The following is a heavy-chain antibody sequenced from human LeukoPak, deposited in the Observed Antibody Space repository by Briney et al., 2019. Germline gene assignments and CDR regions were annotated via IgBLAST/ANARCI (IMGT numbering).Heavy chain of an antibody. D-gene: IGHD6-6*01. CDR2: IIPILGIA. V-gene: IGHV1-69*04. CDR3: AREAIAARPSWFDP. CDR1: GGTFSSYT. Sequence: PVKVSCKASGGTFSSYTISWVRQAPGQGLEWMGRIIPILGIANYAQKFQGRVTITADKSTSTAYMELSSLRSEDTAVYYCAREAIAARPSWFDPWGQGTLVTVSS. J-gene: IGHJ5*02.